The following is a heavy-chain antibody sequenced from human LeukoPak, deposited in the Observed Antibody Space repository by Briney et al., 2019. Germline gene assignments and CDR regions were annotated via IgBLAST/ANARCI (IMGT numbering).Heavy chain of an antibody. J-gene: IGHJ4*02. D-gene: IGHD2-21*01. CDR3: ARANIEQVMDY. CDR2: IYHSGST. CDR1: GGSISSYY. Sequence: SETLSLTCTVSGGSISSYYWSWIRQPPGKGLEWIGEIYHSGSTNYNPSLKSRVTISVDKSKNQFSLKLSSVTAADTAVYYCARANIEQVMDYWGQGTLVTVSS. V-gene: IGHV4-59*12.